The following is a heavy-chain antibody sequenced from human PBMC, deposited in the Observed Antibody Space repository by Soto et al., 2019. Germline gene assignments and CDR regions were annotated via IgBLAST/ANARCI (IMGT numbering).Heavy chain of an antibody. J-gene: IGHJ4*02. D-gene: IGHD3-10*01. CDR3: ARDLRITMLRGPSPGY. CDR1: GFTFSSYG. V-gene: IGHV3-33*01. Sequence: GGSLRLSCAASGFTFSSYGMHWVRQAPGKGLEWVALIWYDGGNKYYADSVKGRFTISRDNSKNTLYLQMNSLRAEDTAVYYCARDLRITMLRGPSPGYWGQGTLVTAPQ. CDR2: IWYDGGNK.